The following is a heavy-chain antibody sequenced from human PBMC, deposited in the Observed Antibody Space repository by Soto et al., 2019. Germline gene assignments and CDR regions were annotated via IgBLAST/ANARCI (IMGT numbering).Heavy chain of an antibody. J-gene: IGHJ5*02. Sequence: SETLSLTCTVSGGSISSSSYYWGWIRQPPGKGLEWIGSIYYSGSTYYNPSLKSRVTISVDTSKNQFSLKLSSVTAADTAVYYCARSAATTGGHQLLYWANWFDPWGQGTLVTVSS. CDR2: IYYSGST. CDR3: ARSAATTGGHQLLYWANWFDP. V-gene: IGHV4-39*01. D-gene: IGHD2-2*02. CDR1: GGSISSSSYY.